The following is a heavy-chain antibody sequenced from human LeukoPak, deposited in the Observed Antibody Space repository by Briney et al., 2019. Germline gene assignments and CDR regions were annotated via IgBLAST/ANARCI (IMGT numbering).Heavy chain of an antibody. CDR3: ARSSLGTITAGPFDY. D-gene: IGHD5-12*01. CDR2: ISGYNGDT. V-gene: IGHV1-18*01. J-gene: IGHJ4*02. Sequence: ASVKVSCKASGYTFSSYGIAWVRQAPGQGLEWMGWISGYNGDTNYAQKLQGRVSMTTDTSTTTAYMELRSLTSDDTALYYCARSSLGTITAGPFDYWGQGTLVTVSS. CDR1: GYTFSSYG.